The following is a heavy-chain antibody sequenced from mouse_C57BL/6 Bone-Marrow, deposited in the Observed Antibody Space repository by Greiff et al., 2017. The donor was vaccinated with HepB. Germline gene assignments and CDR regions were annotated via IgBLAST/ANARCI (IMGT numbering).Heavy chain of an antibody. J-gene: IGHJ4*01. Sequence: VKLMESGAELVRPGASVKLSCKASGYTFTDYYINWVKQRPGQGLEWIARIYPGSGNTYYNEKFKGKATLTAEKSSSTAYMQLSSLTSEDSAVYFCARDYLYWGQGTSVTVSS. V-gene: IGHV1-76*01. CDR1: GYTFTDYY. D-gene: IGHD2-4*01. CDR3: ARDYLY. CDR2: IYPGSGNT.